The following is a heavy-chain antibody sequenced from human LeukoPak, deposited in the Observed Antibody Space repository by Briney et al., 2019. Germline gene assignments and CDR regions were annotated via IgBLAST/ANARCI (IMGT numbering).Heavy chain of an antibody. Sequence: SETLSLTCTVSGGSISSYYWIWIRQPPGKGLEWIGYIHYTGNTYYNPSLKSRVTISVDTSKNQFSLKLSSVTAADTAVYYCAKTNGVANDILTGFYYFYYMDVWGNGTTVTVSS. CDR1: GGSISSYY. V-gene: IGHV4-59*01. J-gene: IGHJ6*03. CDR2: IHYTGNT. CDR3: AKTNGVANDILTGFYYFYYMDV. D-gene: IGHD3-9*01.